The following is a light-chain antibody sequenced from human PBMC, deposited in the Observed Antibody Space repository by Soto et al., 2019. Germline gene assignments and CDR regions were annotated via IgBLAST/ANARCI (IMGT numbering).Light chain of an antibody. CDR1: SSDIGGYNY. Sequence: QSALTQPASVSGSPGQSITISCTGTSSDIGGYNYVSWYQQHPGKAPKLMIYEVSNRPSGVSNRFSGSKSGNTASLTISGPQAEDEADYYCSSFRSTTTLFGGGTQLTVL. V-gene: IGLV2-14*01. J-gene: IGLJ2*01. CDR2: EVS. CDR3: SSFRSTTTL.